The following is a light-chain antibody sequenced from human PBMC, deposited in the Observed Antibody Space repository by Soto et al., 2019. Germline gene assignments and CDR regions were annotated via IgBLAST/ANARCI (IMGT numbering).Light chain of an antibody. CDR1: QSISSSY. CDR2: GAS. J-gene: IGKJ5*01. V-gene: IGKV3D-20*02. CDR3: QVRTNWSIA. Sequence: IVLTQSPGTLCLSPGESAPLSCRASQSISSSYLAWYQQKPGQAPRLLIYGASNRATGIPARFSGTGSGTDFTLTINNLEPEDFAVYYCQVRTNWSIAFGRGTRLEIK.